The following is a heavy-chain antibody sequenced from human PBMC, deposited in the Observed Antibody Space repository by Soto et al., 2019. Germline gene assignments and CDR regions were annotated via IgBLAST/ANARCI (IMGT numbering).Heavy chain of an antibody. V-gene: IGHV3-23*01. CDR2: LSHTATNL. CDR3: VKSAGDQWMFGY. Sequence: EVHLSESGGGLVQPGGSLRLSCPASGFTFSSYAMGWVRQAPGKGLQWVSALSHTATNLFYADAVRGRFTISRDNSKNPLSLQMNSLRAEDTAIYYCVKSAGDQWMFGYWGQGVLVTVSS. CDR1: GFTFSSYA. J-gene: IGHJ4*02. D-gene: IGHD5-12*01.